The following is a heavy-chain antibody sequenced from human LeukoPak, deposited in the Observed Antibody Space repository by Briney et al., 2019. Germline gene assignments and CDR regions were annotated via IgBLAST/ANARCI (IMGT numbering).Heavy chain of an antibody. J-gene: IGHJ6*02. CDR2: MKPNSGNT. CDR1: GYTFTNYD. Sequence: ASVKVSCKASGYTFTNYDINWVRQASGQGLEWMGYMKPNSGNTGYAQKFQGRVTMTRDTSISTAYMELSSLTSEDTAVYYCARDYSPYYYYYGMDVWGQGTTVTVSS. CDR3: ARDYSPYYYYYGMDV. D-gene: IGHD1-26*01. V-gene: IGHV1-8*01.